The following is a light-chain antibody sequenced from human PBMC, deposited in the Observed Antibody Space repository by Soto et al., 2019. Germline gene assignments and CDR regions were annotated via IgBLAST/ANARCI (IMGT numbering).Light chain of an antibody. CDR1: SSDLGGYNY. J-gene: IGLJ2*01. CDR3: SSYTSSTTVV. CDR2: EVS. Sequence: QSALTQPASVSGSPGQSITISCTGTSSDLGGYNYVSWYQQHPDKAPKLMIYEVSNRPSGVSNRFSGSKSGNTASLTISGLQAEDEADYYCSSYTSSTTVVFGGGTKLTVL. V-gene: IGLV2-14*01.